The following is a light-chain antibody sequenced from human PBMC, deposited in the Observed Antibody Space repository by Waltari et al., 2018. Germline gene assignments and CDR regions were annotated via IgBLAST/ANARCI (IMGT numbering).Light chain of an antibody. J-gene: IGLJ1*01. CDR3: SSYTTGSTYV. V-gene: IGLV2-14*03. CDR2: DVG. CDR1: SIDIGVYNY. Sequence: QSALTQPASVSGSPGQSITISCTGTSIDIGVYNYVSWYQQHPGKAPKLMLFDVGNRPSGVSDRFSGSRSGNTASLTISGLQAEDEADYYCSSYTTGSTYVFGTGTKVTVL.